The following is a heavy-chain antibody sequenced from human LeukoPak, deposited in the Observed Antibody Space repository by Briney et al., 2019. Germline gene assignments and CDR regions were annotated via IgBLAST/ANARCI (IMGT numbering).Heavy chain of an antibody. CDR2: KNQSGGT. V-gene: IGHV4-34*01. CDR3: TRVGYSYSINDWSRTGLGAYPTKYYYYMDV. Sequence: SETLSLTCAVYGGSFSDYSWTWFRQPPGKGRDGMGEKNQSGGTNHNPSSISRVIMSVDTSKNQISLKVNSVTAADTAVYYCTRVGYSYSINDWSRTGLGAYPTKYYYYMDVWGKGTTVTVSS. J-gene: IGHJ6*03. CDR1: GGSFSDYS. D-gene: IGHD5-18*01.